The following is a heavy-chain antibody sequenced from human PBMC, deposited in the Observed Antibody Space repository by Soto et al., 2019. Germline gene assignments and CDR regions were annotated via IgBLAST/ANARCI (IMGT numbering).Heavy chain of an antibody. CDR3: ARGSIAAPGATSDFDY. CDR1: GFTVSSNY. D-gene: IGHD6-6*01. CDR2: IYSGGST. J-gene: IGHJ4*02. Sequence: GGSLRLSCAVSGFTVSSNYMSWVRQAPGKGLEWVSVIYSGGSTYYADSVKGRFTISRDNSKNTLYLQMNSLRAEDTAVYYCARGSIAAPGATSDFDYWGQGTLVTVSS. V-gene: IGHV3-53*01.